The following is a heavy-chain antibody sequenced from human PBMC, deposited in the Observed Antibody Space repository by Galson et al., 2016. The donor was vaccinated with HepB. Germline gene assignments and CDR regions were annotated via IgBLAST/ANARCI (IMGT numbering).Heavy chain of an antibody. CDR3: AKDQFVIAGNFDY. CDR2: ISDSGDTT. D-gene: IGHD1-14*01. V-gene: IGHV3-23*01. J-gene: IGHJ4*02. Sequence: SLRLSCAASGFSFSAFAMTWVRQAPGKGLEWVSSISDSGDTTYYADSVKGRLTISRDNSKNTLYLQMNSLRADDTAIYYCAKDQFVIAGNFDYWGQGTLVTVSS. CDR1: GFSFSAFA.